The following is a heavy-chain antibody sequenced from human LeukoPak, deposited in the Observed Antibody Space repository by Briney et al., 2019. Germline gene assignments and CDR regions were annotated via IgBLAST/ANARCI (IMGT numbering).Heavy chain of an antibody. Sequence: ASMKVSCKASGYTFTGYYMHWVRQAPGQGLEWMGWINPNSGGTNYAQKFQGRVTMTRDTSISTAYMELSRLRSDDTAVYYCARVWWELPYLDYWGQGTLVTVSS. CDR1: GYTFTGYY. J-gene: IGHJ4*02. CDR3: ARVWWELPYLDY. D-gene: IGHD1-26*01. CDR2: INPNSGGT. V-gene: IGHV1-2*02.